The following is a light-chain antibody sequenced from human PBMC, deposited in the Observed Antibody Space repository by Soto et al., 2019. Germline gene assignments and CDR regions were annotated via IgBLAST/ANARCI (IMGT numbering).Light chain of an antibody. CDR1: QSVSDN. Sequence: EIVMTQSPATLSVSPGERATLSCRASQSVSDNLAWYQQKPGQAPRLLVYGFSTRATGIPARFSGSGSETEFTLTISSLQSEDFAVYYCQQYNNWPITFGQGTRLEI. CDR3: QQYNNWPIT. V-gene: IGKV3-15*01. J-gene: IGKJ5*01. CDR2: GFS.